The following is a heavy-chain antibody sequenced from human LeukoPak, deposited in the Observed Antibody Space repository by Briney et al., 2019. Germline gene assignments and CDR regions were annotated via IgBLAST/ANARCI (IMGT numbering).Heavy chain of an antibody. CDR1: GFTFSSYA. Sequence: GRSLRLSCAASGFTFSSYAMHWVRQAPGKGLEWVAVISYDGSNKYYADSVKGRFTISRDNSKNTLYLQMNSLRAEDTAVYHCARDFGTAAESYYYYMDVWGKGTTVTVSS. CDR2: ISYDGSNK. D-gene: IGHD6-13*01. CDR3: ARDFGTAAESYYYYMDV. V-gene: IGHV3-30*04. J-gene: IGHJ6*03.